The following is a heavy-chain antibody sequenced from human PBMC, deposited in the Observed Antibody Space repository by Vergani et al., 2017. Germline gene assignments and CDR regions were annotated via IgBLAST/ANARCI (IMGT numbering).Heavy chain of an antibody. D-gene: IGHD5-18*01. CDR3: AKDTTSIQLWLPY. V-gene: IGHV1-46*01. CDR1: GYTFTSYY. CDR2: INPSGGST. Sequence: QVQLVQSGAEVKKPGASVKVSCKASGYTFTSYYMHWVRPAPGQGLGWMGIINPSGGSTSYAQKFQGRVTMTRDTSTSTVYMELSSLRSADTAVYYCAKDTTSIQLWLPYWGQGTLVTVSS. J-gene: IGHJ4*02.